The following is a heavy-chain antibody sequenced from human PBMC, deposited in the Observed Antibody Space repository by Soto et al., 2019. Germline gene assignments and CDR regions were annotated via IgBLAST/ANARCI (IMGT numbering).Heavy chain of an antibody. CDR2: IWYDGSNK. J-gene: IGHJ4*02. CDR1: GFTFSSYG. Sequence: GGSLRLSCAASGFTFSSYGMHWVRQAPGKGLEWVAVIWYDGSNKYYADSVKGRFTISRDNSKNTLYLQMNSLRAEDTAVYYCARAQNLRSYFDYWGQGTLVTVSS. CDR3: ARAQNLRSYFDY. V-gene: IGHV3-33*01.